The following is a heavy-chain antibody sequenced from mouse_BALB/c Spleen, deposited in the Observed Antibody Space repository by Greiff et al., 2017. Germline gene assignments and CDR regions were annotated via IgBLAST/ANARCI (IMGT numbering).Heavy chain of an antibody. V-gene: IGHV5-12-2*01. CDR3: ARQRGYGNYFDY. J-gene: IGHJ2*01. D-gene: IGHD2-10*02. CDR2: ISNGGGST. CDR1: GFTFSSYT. Sequence: VQLKESGGGLVQPGGSLKLSCAASGFTFSSYTMSWVRQTPEKRLEWVAYISNGGGSTYYPDTVKGRFTISRDTAKNTLYLQMSSLKSEDTAMYYCARQRGYGNYFDYWGQGTTLTVSS.